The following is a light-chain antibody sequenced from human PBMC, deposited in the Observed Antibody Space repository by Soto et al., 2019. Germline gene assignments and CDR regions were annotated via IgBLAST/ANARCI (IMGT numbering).Light chain of an antibody. Sequence: EIVLTQSPATLSVSPGERATLSCRASQSVDINLAWYQQKPGQAPRLLIYGASTRATDMPGRFSGRGAGAEFTLTISSLQSEDFAVYYCQQYRSWPRTFGQGTKVDIK. CDR3: QQYRSWPRT. V-gene: IGKV3-15*01. J-gene: IGKJ1*01. CDR1: QSVDIN. CDR2: GAS.